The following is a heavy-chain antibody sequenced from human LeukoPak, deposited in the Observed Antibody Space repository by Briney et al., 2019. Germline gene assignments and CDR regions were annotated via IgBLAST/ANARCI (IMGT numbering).Heavy chain of an antibody. CDR2: ISGTGGTT. Sequence: GGSLRLSCVASGFSFGNYAMSWVRQAPGKGLQWVSQISGTGGTTCYAGFARDRFTISRDNSKKTLYLQMSGLRVEDTAMYYCVKDPRDTYGTNWFVSWGQGTLLIVSS. V-gene: IGHV3-23*01. CDR3: VKDPRDTYGTNWFVS. J-gene: IGHJ5*01. CDR1: GFSFGNYA. D-gene: IGHD2-21*01.